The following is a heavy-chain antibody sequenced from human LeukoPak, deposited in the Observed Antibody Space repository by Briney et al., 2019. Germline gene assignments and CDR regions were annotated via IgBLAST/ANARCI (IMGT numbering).Heavy chain of an antibody. J-gene: IGHJ4*02. Sequence: ASVKVSCKASGYTFSSYGISWVRQAPGQGLEWMGWISAYNGNTNYAQKLQGRVTMTTDTSTSTAYMELRSLRSDDTAVYYCAKDSSSGFGDPYYFDYWGQGTLVTVSS. V-gene: IGHV1-18*04. CDR1: GYTFSSYG. CDR2: ISAYNGNT. D-gene: IGHD3-10*01. CDR3: AKDSSSGFGDPYYFDY.